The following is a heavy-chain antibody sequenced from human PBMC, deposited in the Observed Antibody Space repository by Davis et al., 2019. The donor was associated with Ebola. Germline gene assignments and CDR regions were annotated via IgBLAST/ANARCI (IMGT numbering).Heavy chain of an antibody. D-gene: IGHD2-2*01. Sequence: MPSETLSLTCAVSGGSISSSNWWSWVRQPPGKGLEWIGEIYHSGSTNYNPSLKSRVTISVDTSKNQFSLKLSSVTAAGTAVYYCARGGVVVVPAFNPWGQGTLVTVSS. CDR2: IYHSGST. CDR1: GGSISSSNW. V-gene: IGHV4-4*02. J-gene: IGHJ5*02. CDR3: ARGGVVVVPAFNP.